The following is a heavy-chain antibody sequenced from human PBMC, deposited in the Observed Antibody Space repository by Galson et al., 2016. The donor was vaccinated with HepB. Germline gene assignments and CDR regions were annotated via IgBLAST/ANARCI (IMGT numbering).Heavy chain of an antibody. Sequence: SLRLSCAASGFTFSNYAMIWVRQAPGKGLEWVSGISDSGTGTWYADSVKGRFTISRDNSKNTVYLQMNNERVEDTAVYYCARNKEVGLRTEWAYGGQGTLVTVSS. CDR2: ISDSGTGT. CDR3: ARNKEVGLRTEWAY. V-gene: IGHV3-23*01. CDR1: GFTFSNYA. D-gene: IGHD1-26*01. J-gene: IGHJ4*02.